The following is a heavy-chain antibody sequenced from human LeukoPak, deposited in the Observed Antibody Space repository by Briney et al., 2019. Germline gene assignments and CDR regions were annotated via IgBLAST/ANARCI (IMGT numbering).Heavy chain of an antibody. CDR3: AKDRKNTMIVVGFDY. J-gene: IGHJ4*02. CDR1: GFTFSSYA. Sequence: GSLRLSCAASGFTFSSYAMSWVRQTPGKGLEWVSAISGSGGSTYYADSVKGRFTISRDNSKNTLYLQMNSLRAEDTAVYYCAKDRKNTMIVVGFDYWGQGTLVTVSS. V-gene: IGHV3-23*01. CDR2: ISGSGGST. D-gene: IGHD3-22*01.